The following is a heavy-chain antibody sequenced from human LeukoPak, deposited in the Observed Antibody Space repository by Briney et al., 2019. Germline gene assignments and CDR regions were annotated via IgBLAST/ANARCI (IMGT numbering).Heavy chain of an antibody. CDR2: SSSRSSTI. D-gene: IGHD2-8*01. J-gene: IGHJ3*02. V-gene: IGHV3-48*01. CDR3: AREDTGVAFDI. CDR1: GFTFSSYS. Sequence: PGGSLRLSCAASGFTFSSYSMNWVRQAPGKGLEWVSYSSSRSSTIYYADSVKGRFTISRDNAKNSLYLQMNSLRVEDTAVYYCAREDTGVAFDIWGQGTTVTV.